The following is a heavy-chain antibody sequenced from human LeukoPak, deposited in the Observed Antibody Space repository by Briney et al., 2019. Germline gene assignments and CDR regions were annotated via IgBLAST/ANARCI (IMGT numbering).Heavy chain of an antibody. D-gene: IGHD3-22*01. J-gene: IGHJ4*02. Sequence: GGSLRLSCAASGFTFSSYEMNWVRQAPGKGLEWVSYISSSGSTIYYADSVKGRFTISRDNAKNSLYLQMNSLRAEDRAVYYCARDTYYYDSSGYYPFDYWGQGTLVTVSS. V-gene: IGHV3-48*03. CDR3: ARDTYYYDSSGYYPFDY. CDR2: ISSSGSTI. CDR1: GFTFSSYE.